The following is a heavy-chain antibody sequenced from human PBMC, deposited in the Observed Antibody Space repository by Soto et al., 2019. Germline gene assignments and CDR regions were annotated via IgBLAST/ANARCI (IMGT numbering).Heavy chain of an antibody. CDR2: ISGSGGST. J-gene: IGHJ4*02. Sequence: EVQLLESGGGLVQPGGSLRLSCAASGFTFSSYAMSWVRQAPGKGLEWVSVISGSGGSTYYADSVKGRFTISRDNSKKTLYLQMNSLRAEDTAVYYCASRSSGWYFDYWGKGTLVTVSS. CDR3: ASRSSGWYFDY. D-gene: IGHD6-19*01. V-gene: IGHV3-23*01. CDR1: GFTFSSYA.